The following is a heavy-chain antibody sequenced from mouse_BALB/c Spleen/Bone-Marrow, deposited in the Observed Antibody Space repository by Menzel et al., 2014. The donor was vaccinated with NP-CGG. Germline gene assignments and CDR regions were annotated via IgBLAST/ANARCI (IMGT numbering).Heavy chain of an antibody. CDR2: LDPSDSYT. Sequence: QVQLQQSGAELVKPGASVKMSCKASGYTFTSYWMHWVKQRPGQGLEWIGVLDPSDSYTTYNQKFKGKATLTVDTSSNTAYMQLSSLTSEDSAVYYCTRGANPYYYTMDYRGQGTSVTVPP. CDR1: GYTFTSYW. J-gene: IGHJ4*01. CDR3: TRGANPYYYTMDY. V-gene: IGHV1S127*01. D-gene: IGHD4-1*01.